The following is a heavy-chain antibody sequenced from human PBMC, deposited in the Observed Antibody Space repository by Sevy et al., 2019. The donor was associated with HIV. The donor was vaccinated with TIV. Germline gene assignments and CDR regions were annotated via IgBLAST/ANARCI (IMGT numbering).Heavy chain of an antibody. V-gene: IGHV3-66*01. CDR3: ARAVEDYSDSSAWDWYFDL. CDR2: IFSGGNT. Sequence: GGSLRLSCAASGFSVSGNYMSWDRQAPGKGLEWVSGIFSGGNTHFADTVKGRFTISRDNSKNTLYLQMNSLSAEDTAVYYCARAVEDYSDSSAWDWYFDLWGRGTLVTVSS. J-gene: IGHJ2*01. CDR1: GFSVSGNY. D-gene: IGHD3-22*01.